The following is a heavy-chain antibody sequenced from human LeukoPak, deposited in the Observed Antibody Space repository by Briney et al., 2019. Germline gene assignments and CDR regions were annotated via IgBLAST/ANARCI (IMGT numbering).Heavy chain of an antibody. D-gene: IGHD2-2*01. Sequence: GGSLTLSCAASGFTFSGSAMHWVRQASGKGLEWVGRSRSKADNYATAYAASVKGRFTISRDDSKNTAYLQMNSLKTEDTAVYYYTRHPPEGCSSTSCMDVWGKGTTVTVSS. CDR1: GFTFSGSA. CDR2: SRSKADNYAT. V-gene: IGHV3-73*01. CDR3: TRHPPEGCSSTSCMDV. J-gene: IGHJ6*04.